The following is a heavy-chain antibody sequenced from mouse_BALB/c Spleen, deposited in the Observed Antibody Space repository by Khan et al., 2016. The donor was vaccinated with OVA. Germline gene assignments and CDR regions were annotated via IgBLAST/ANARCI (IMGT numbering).Heavy chain of an antibody. CDR2: IWGDGST. CDR3: ARELRLGGFAY. V-gene: IGHV2-6-7*01. D-gene: IGHD1-2*01. CDR1: GFSLTDYG. Sequence: QVQLKQSGPGLVAPSQSLSITCTVSGFSLTDYGVSWIRQPPGKGLEWLGMIWGDGSTDYNSALKSRLSINKDNSKSQVFLKMNSLQTDDTARYYCARELRLGGFAYWGQGTLVTVSA. J-gene: IGHJ3*01.